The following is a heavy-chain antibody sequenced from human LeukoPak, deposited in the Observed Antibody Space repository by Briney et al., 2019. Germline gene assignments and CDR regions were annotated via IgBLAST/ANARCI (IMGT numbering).Heavy chain of an antibody. Sequence: PGGSLRLSCAASGFTFKNAWMSWVRQAPGKGPEWVARIKDKGEGGTIAYAASVRGRFTISRDDSRDAVYLQMNSLIVDDSAVYYCTTDPRYRGQGTLLTVSS. CDR3: TTDPRY. CDR1: GFTFKNAW. V-gene: IGHV3-15*01. J-gene: IGHJ4*02. CDR2: IKDKGEGGTI.